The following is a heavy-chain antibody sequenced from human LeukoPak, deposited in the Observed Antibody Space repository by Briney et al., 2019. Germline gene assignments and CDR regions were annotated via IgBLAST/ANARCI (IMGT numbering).Heavy chain of an antibody. CDR2: IKQDGSEK. CDR1: GFTFSSYW. Sequence: GGSLRLSCAAPGFTFSSYWMSWVRQAPGKGLEWVANIKQDGSEKYYVDSVKGRFTISRDNAKNSLYLQMNSLRAEDTAVYYCARIGRGHDAFDIWGQGTMVTVSS. D-gene: IGHD3-10*01. V-gene: IGHV3-7*01. CDR3: ARIGRGHDAFDI. J-gene: IGHJ3*02.